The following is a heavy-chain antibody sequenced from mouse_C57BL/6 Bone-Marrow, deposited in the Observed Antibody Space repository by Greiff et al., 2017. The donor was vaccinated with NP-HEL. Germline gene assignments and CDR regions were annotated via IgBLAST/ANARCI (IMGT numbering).Heavy chain of an antibody. Sequence: VQLQQSGAELVRPGASVKLSCKASGYTFTDYYINWVKQRPGQGLEWIARIYPGSGNTYYNEKFKGQATLPAEKSSSTAYMQLSSLTSEDSAVYFCAIDSSGPFAYWGQGTLVTVSA. CDR1: GYTFTDYY. CDR3: AIDSSGPFAY. CDR2: IYPGSGNT. D-gene: IGHD3-2*02. V-gene: IGHV1-76*01. J-gene: IGHJ3*01.